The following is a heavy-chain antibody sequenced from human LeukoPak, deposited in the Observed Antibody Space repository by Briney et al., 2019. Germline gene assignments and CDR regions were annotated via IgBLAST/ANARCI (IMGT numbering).Heavy chain of an antibody. Sequence: GGSLRLSCAASGFTFSSYWMSWVRQAPGKGLEWVANIKQDGSEKYYVDSVKGRFTISRDNAKNSLYLQMNSLRAEDTAVYYCARESHMITFGGVIVHDAFDIWGQGTMVTVSS. J-gene: IGHJ3*02. CDR2: IKQDGSEK. CDR3: ARESHMITFGGVIVHDAFDI. CDR1: GFTFSSYW. D-gene: IGHD3-16*02. V-gene: IGHV3-7*01.